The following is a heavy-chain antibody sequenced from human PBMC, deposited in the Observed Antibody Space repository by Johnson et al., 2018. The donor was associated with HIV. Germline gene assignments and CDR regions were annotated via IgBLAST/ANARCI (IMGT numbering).Heavy chain of an antibody. D-gene: IGHD7-27*01. V-gene: IGHV3-53*01. CDR2: IYSGDNT. Sequence: VQLVESGGGLIQPGGSLRLSCVASGFTVSTNYMTWVRQAPGKGLEWVSLIYSGDNTYYADSVKGRFIISRDNAKNSLYLQMNSLRAEDTAVYYCARETGDDAFDIWGQGTMVTVSS. CDR3: ARETGDDAFDI. J-gene: IGHJ3*02. CDR1: GFTVSTNY.